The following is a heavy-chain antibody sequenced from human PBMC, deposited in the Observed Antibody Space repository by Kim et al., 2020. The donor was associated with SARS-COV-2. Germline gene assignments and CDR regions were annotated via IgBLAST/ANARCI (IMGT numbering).Heavy chain of an antibody. CDR1: GGSISSYY. CDR2: IYYSGST. J-gene: IGHJ5*02. Sequence: SETLSLTCTVSGGSISSYYWSWIRQPPGKGLEWIGYIYYSGSTNYNPSLKSRVTISLDTSKNQFSLKLSSVTAADTAVYYCARGGVLLWFGEPRPAGWFDPWGQGTLVTVSS. CDR3: ARGGVLLWFGEPRPAGWFDP. D-gene: IGHD3-10*01. V-gene: IGHV4-59*01.